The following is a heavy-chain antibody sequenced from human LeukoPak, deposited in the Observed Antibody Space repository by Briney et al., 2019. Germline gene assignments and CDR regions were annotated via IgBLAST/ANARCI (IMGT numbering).Heavy chain of an antibody. CDR1: GGSINDGYYY. Sequence: SETLSLTCTVSGGSINDGYYYWTWIRQRPEKGLEWIGNISYSGRTHYNPSLESRITMSVDTSKNQFTLRLRSVTAADTAVYYCARSGGYSSSWSLWGQGTLVTVSS. D-gene: IGHD6-13*01. CDR3: ARSGGYSSSWSL. J-gene: IGHJ4*02. V-gene: IGHV4-31*03. CDR2: ISYSGRT.